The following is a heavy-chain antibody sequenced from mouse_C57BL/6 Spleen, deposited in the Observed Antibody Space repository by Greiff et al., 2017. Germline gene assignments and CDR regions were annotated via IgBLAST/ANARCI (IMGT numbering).Heavy chain of an antibody. V-gene: IGHV2-4*01. Sequence: VKLQESGPGLVQPSQSLSITYTVSGFSLTSYGVHWVRQPPGKGLEWLGVIWSGGSTDYNGAFISRQSISKDNSKSQVFFKMNSLQADDTAIYYCAKNFGYYKDYYAMDYWGQGTSVTVSS. D-gene: IGHD2-3*01. CDR3: AKNFGYYKDYYAMDY. CDR1: GFSLTSYG. CDR2: IWSGGST. J-gene: IGHJ4*01.